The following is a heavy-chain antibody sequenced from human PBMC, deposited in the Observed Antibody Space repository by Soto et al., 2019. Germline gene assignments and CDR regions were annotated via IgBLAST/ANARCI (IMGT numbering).Heavy chain of an antibody. J-gene: IGHJ3*02. CDR2: MNPNSGNT. CDR1: GYTFTSYD. D-gene: IGHD2-2*01. Sequence: ASVKVSCKASGYTFTSYDINWVRQATGQGLEWMGWMNPNSGNTGYAQKFQGRVTMTRNTSISTAYMEPSSLRSEDTAVYYCASRLYCSSTSCYPPPDAFDIWGQGTMVTVSS. CDR3: ASRLYCSSTSCYPPPDAFDI. V-gene: IGHV1-8*01.